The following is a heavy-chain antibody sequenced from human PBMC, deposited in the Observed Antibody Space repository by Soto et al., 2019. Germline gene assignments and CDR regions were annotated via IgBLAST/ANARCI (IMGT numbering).Heavy chain of an antibody. D-gene: IGHD6-13*01. CDR3: ARVDSSSWNWVLDY. CDR1: GGSASSGDYY. J-gene: IGHJ4*02. V-gene: IGHV4-30-4*01. CDR2: IYHSGNT. Sequence: SETLSLTCTVSGGSASSGDYYWSWIRQPPGKGLEWIGNIYHSGNTNYNPSLKSRVIISVDTSKNQFSLKLTSVTAADTAVYYCARVDSSSWNWVLDYWGRGTLVTVSS.